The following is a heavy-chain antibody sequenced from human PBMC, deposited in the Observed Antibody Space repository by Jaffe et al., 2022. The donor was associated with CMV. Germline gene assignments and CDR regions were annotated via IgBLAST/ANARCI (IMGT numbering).Heavy chain of an antibody. CDR2: INAGNGNT. CDR1: GYTFTSYA. D-gene: IGHD5-12*01. V-gene: IGHV1-3*01. J-gene: IGHJ6*03. CDR3: ARVRAGGFDYYYYMDV. Sequence: QVQLVQSGAEVKKPGASVKVSCKASGYTFTSYAMHWVRQAPGQRLEWMGWINAGNGNTKYSQKFQGRVTITRDTSASTAYMELSSLRSEDTAVYYCARVRAGGFDYYYYMDVWGKGTTVTVSS.